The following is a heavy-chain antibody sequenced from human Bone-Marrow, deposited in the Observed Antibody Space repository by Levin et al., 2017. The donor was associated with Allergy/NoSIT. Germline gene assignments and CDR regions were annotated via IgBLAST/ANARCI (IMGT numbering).Heavy chain of an antibody. Sequence: PGESLKISCAASGFTLSSYEMNWVRQAPGKGLEWISYISSSSSSMYYVDSVKGRFTISRDNAKNSLYLQMHSLRAEDTAVYFCARATSSWYPIDYWGQGTLVTVSS. V-gene: IGHV3-48*03. J-gene: IGHJ4*02. CDR2: ISSSSSSM. CDR1: GFTLSSYE. D-gene: IGHD6-13*01. CDR3: ARATSSWYPIDY.